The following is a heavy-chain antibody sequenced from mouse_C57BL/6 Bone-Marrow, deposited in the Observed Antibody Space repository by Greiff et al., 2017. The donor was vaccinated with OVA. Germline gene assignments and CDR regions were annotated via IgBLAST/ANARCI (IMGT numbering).Heavy chain of an antibody. V-gene: IGHV6-3*01. CDR3: TGPYYYGSSPFAY. CDR1: GFTFSNYW. Sequence: EVKVVESGGGLVQPGGSMKLSCVASGFTFSNYWMNWVRQSPEKGLEWVAQIRLKSDNYATHYAESVKGRFTISRDDSKSSVYLQMNNLRAEDTGIYYCTGPYYYGSSPFAYWGQGTLVTVSA. J-gene: IGHJ3*01. CDR2: IRLKSDNYAT. D-gene: IGHD1-1*01.